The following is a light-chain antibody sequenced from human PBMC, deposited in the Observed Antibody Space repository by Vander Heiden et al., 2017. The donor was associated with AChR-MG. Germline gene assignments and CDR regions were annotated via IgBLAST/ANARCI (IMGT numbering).Light chain of an antibody. CDR1: SSDVGGYNY. J-gene: IGLJ3*02. V-gene: IGLV2-8*01. CDR2: EVN. Sequence: QSALTQPPSASGSPGQSVTISCTGTSSDVGGYNYVSWYQQHPGKAPKLMIYEVNKRPSGVPDRFSGSKSGNTASLTVSGLQAEDEADYYCNSFAGGQIVFGGGTKVTVL. CDR3: NSFAGGQIV.